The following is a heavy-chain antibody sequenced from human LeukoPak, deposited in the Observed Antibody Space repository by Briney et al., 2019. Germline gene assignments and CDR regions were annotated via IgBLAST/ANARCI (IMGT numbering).Heavy chain of an antibody. Sequence: SQTLSLTCTVSGGSNSSGGYYWSWIRQLPGKGLEWIGYFFYSGSTYYNPSLKSRVTISVDSSKNQFSPELSSVTAADTAVYYGARAYGYNSGFVDYWGQGTLVTVSS. J-gene: IGHJ4*02. CDR1: GGSNSSGGYY. CDR3: ARAYGYNSGFVDY. CDR2: FFYSGST. D-gene: IGHD5-24*01. V-gene: IGHV4-31*03.